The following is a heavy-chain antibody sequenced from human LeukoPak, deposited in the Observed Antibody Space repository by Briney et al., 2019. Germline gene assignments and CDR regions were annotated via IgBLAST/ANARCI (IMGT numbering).Heavy chain of an antibody. D-gene: IGHD2-15*01. J-gene: IGHJ4*02. V-gene: IGHV4-59*01. Sequence: SETLSLTCTVSGGSISSYYWSWIRQPPAQGLERIGYISDSGSTNYNPFLKSRITISGDTPGNQVSLKLSSVTAADTAVYYCARKISYISVFDYWGQGTLVTVSS. CDR2: ISDSGST. CDR3: ARKISYISVFDY. CDR1: GGSISSYY.